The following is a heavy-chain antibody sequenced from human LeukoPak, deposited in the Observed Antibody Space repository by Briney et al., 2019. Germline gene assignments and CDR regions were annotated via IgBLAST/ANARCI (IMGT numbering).Heavy chain of an antibody. Sequence: GGSLRLSCAASGFAFSDFWMSWVRQAPGKGLEWVANVRHDGNAKYYVPSVRGRFTISRDNAKNSLYLQMNSLTVEDTAVYYCATSHDSAGNDWGQGTLVTVSS. CDR3: ATSHDSAGND. D-gene: IGHD2-15*01. CDR1: GFAFSDFW. J-gene: IGHJ4*02. CDR2: VRHDGNAK. V-gene: IGHV3-7*01.